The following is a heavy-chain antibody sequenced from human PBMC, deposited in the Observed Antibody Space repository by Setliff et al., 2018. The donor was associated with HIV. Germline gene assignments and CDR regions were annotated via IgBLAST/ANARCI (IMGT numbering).Heavy chain of an antibody. D-gene: IGHD3-22*01. CDR3: ARGRGGYFYYYYYMDV. CDR1: GGTFSSYA. J-gene: IGHJ6*03. V-gene: IGHV7-4-1*02. Sequence: ASVKVSCKASGGTFSSYAISWVRQAPGQRLEWMGWINTGNGNPTYAQGFTGRFVFSLDTSVSTAYLQISSLKAEDTAVYYCARGRGGYFYYYYYMDVWGKGTTVTVSS. CDR2: INTGNGNP.